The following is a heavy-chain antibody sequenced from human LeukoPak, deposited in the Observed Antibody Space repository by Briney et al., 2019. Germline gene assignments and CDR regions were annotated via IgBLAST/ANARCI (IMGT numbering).Heavy chain of an antibody. D-gene: IGHD6-19*01. Sequence: SVKVSCKASGGTFSSYAISWVRQAPGQGLEWMGGIIPIFGTANYAQKFQGRVTITADKSTSTAYMELSSLRSEDTAVYYCAIIPLSSGWYGWEADPNDYWGQGTLVTVSS. V-gene: IGHV1-69*06. CDR1: GGTFSSYA. CDR3: AIIPLSSGWYGWEADPNDY. CDR2: IIPIFGTA. J-gene: IGHJ4*02.